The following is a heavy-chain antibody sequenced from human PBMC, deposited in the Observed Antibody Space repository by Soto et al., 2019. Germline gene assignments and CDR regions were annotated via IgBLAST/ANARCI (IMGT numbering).Heavy chain of an antibody. V-gene: IGHV7-4-1*01. CDR1: GYTFTSYA. D-gene: IGHD1-26*01. Sequence: QVQLVQSGSELKKPGASVKVSCKASGYTFTSYAMNWVRQAPGQGLEWMGWINTNTGNPTYAQGFTGRFVFSLETSVSTGNLQICSLKCEDTAVYYCPRDFEDSGSRGFDYWGQGTLV. CDR2: INTNTGNP. CDR3: PRDFEDSGSRGFDY. J-gene: IGHJ4*02.